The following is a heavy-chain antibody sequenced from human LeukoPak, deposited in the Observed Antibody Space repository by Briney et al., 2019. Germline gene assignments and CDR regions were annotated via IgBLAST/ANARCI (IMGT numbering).Heavy chain of an antibody. CDR2: IKQDGSEI. CDR3: ARIYGGNSYHFDY. V-gene: IGHV3-7*01. J-gene: IGHJ4*02. Sequence: GSLRLSCAASGFTFSSNWMSWVRQAPGKGLEWVGNIKQDGSEIFYVDSVKGRFTISRDNAKNSLYLQLNSLRVDDTAVYYCARIYGGNSYHFDYWGQGTLVTVSS. D-gene: IGHD4-23*01. CDR1: GFTFSSNW.